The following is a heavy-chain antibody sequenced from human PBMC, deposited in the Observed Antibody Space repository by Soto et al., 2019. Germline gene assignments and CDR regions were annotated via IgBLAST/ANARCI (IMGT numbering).Heavy chain of an antibody. D-gene: IGHD4-17*01. J-gene: IGHJ6*03. CDR1: GGSISSGGYY. CDR3: ARTARMTTVASYYYYYMDV. V-gene: IGHV4-31*03. Sequence: SETLSLTCTVSGGSISSGGYYWSWIRQHPGKGLEWIGYIYYSGSTYYNPSLKSRVTISVDTSKNQFSLKLSSVTAADTAVYYCARTARMTTVASYYYYYMDVWGKGTTVTVSS. CDR2: IYYSGST.